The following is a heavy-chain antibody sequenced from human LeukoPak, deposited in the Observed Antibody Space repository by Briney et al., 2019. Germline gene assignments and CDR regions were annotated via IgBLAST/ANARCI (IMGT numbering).Heavy chain of an antibody. V-gene: IGHV3-74*03. J-gene: IGHJ6*02. CDR1: GFTFSSYW. Sequence: GGSLRLSCAASGFTFSSYWMHWVRQAPGRGLVWASGIYTDGGRITYADSVKGRFTISRDNPKNTLYLQINSLRAEDTAVYYCARGHIDNYGMDVWGQGTTVTVSS. CDR2: IYTDGGRI. CDR3: ARGHIDNYGMDV.